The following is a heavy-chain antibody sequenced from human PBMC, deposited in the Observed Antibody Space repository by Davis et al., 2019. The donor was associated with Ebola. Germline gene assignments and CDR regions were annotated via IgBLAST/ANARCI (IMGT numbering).Heavy chain of an antibody. J-gene: IGHJ4*02. CDR2: IKQDGSEK. CDR1: GFTFSSYW. V-gene: IGHV3-7*03. CDR3: AKGTDIVVVPAAGAYFDY. D-gene: IGHD2-2*01. Sequence: PGGSLRLSCAASGFTFSSYWMSWVRQAPGKGLEWVANIKQDGSEKYYVDSVKGRFTISRDNSKNTLYLQMNSLRAEDTAVYYCAKGTDIVVVPAAGAYFDYWGQGTLVTVSS.